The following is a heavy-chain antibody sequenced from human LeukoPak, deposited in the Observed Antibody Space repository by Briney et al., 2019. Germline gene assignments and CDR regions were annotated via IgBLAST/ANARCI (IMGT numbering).Heavy chain of an antibody. CDR1: GFTFSNYR. CDR2: ISSSSSFM. V-gene: IGHV3-21*01. D-gene: IGHD3-3*01. Sequence: PGGSLRLSCVASGFTFSNYRMNWVRQAPGKGLEWVSSISSSSSFMYSADSVKGRFTISRDNAKNSLYLQMNSLRAEDTAVYYCARSGEAAFWSGYYFDYWGQGTLVTVSS. J-gene: IGHJ4*02. CDR3: ARSGEAAFWSGYYFDY.